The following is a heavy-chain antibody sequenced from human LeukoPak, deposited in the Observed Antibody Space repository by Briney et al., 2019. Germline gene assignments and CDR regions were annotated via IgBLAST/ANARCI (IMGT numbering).Heavy chain of an antibody. J-gene: IGHJ2*01. CDR3: AKDRTVGASYWYFDL. V-gene: IGHV3-23*01. CDR1: GVTLSNYA. CDR2: IITSGSGGNT. D-gene: IGHD1-26*01. Sequence: RGSLRLSCVASGVTLSNYAMSWARQAPGKGLEWVSGIITSGSGGNTYYADSVKGRFTISRDSSRNTLFLHLNTLRAEDTAIYYCAKDRTVGASYWYFDLWGRGTLVTVSS.